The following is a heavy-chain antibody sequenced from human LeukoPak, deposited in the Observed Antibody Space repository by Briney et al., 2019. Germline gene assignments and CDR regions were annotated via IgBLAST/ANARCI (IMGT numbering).Heavy chain of an antibody. V-gene: IGHV4-39*01. Sequence: PSETLSLTCTVSGGSISSSSYYWGWIRQPPGKGLEWIGSIHYSGTTYYNPSLESRVTISVDTSKNQFSLKLSSVTAADTAVYYCARPGEGSGYSSSRIDYWGQGTLVTVSS. J-gene: IGHJ4*02. CDR2: IHYSGTT. CDR1: GGSISSSSYY. D-gene: IGHD6-13*01. CDR3: ARPGEGSGYSSSRIDY.